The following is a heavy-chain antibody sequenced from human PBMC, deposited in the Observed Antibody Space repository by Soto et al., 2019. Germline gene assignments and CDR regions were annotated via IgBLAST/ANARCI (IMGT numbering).Heavy chain of an antibody. CDR3: ARGSIGFLKGGWFDP. D-gene: IGHD6-25*01. CDR2: ISSTGNTI. J-gene: IGHJ5*02. CDR1: GFTFSDYS. Sequence: QVQLVESGGGLVKPGGSLRLSCAASGFTFSDYSMNWIRQAPGKGLEWISYISSTGNTIYYADSVKGRFTISRDTANNSLHLQIRSLRADDTAVYYCARGSIGFLKGGWFDPWGQGTLVTVSS. V-gene: IGHV3-11*01.